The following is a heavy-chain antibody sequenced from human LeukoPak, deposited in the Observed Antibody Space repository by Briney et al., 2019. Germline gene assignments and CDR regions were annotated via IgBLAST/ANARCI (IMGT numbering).Heavy chain of an antibody. CDR2: IYYSGST. J-gene: IGHJ6*02. D-gene: IGHD2-8*02. Sequence: SETLSLTCTVSGGSISSSSYYWGWIRQPPGKGLEWIGSIYYSGSTYYNPSRKSRVTISVDTSKNQFSLKLSSVTAADTAVYYCARHSRGGGVAVMDVWGQGTTVTVSS. CDR1: GGSISSSSYY. CDR3: ARHSRGGGVAVMDV. V-gene: IGHV4-39*01.